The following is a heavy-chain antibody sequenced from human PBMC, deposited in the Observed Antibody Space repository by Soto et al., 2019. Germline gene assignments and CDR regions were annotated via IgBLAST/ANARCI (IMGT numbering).Heavy chain of an antibody. Sequence: EVQLVESGGGLVKPGGSLRLSCAASGFTFSSYSMNWVRQAPGKGLEWVSSISSSSSYIYYADSVKGRFTISRDNAKNSLYLQMNSLRAEDTAVYYCARDWYGDSRYFDLWGRGTLVTVSS. J-gene: IGHJ2*01. V-gene: IGHV3-21*01. CDR3: ARDWYGDSRYFDL. CDR1: GFTFSSYS. CDR2: ISSSSSYI. D-gene: IGHD4-17*01.